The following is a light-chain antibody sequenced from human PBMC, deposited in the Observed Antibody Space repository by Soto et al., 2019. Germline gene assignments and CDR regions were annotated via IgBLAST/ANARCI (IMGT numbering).Light chain of an antibody. CDR1: RSDVGGYTL. J-gene: IGLJ2*01. Sequence: QSVLAQPASVSGSPGQSITISCTGTRSDVGGYTLVSWFQQYPGKAPKLMIYEDNKRPSGVSDRFSGSKSGNTASLTISGLQAEDEADYYCCSYAGSSSVLFGGGTKLTV. CDR2: EDN. V-gene: IGLV2-23*01. CDR3: CSYAGSSSVL.